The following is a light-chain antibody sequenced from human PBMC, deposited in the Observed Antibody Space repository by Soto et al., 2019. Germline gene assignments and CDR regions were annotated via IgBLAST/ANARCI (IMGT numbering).Light chain of an antibody. CDR2: EVN. V-gene: IGLV2-8*01. J-gene: IGLJ1*01. Sequence: QSVLTQPPSASGSPGQSVTISCTGTSSDVGGYNYVSWYQQHPGKVPKLIIYEVNKRPSGVPDRFSGSKSGNTASLIVAGLQAEDGADYYCTSYAGGNNVFGTGTKLTVL. CDR3: TSYAGGNNV. CDR1: SSDVGGYNY.